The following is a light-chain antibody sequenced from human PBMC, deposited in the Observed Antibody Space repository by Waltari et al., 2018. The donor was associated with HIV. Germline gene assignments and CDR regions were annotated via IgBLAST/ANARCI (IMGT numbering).Light chain of an antibody. CDR2: EVT. CDR3: CSYTTNNTWV. V-gene: IGLV2-23*02. CDR1: NGDIGSYKF. J-gene: IGLJ3*02. Sequence: QSALTQPASVSGSPGQSIYIHCVGNNGDIGSYKFVSWYQQYADKAPRLMIYEVTKRASGVSNRFSASKSVNTASLTISGLQADDEGDYYCCSYTTNNTWVFGGGTKLTVL.